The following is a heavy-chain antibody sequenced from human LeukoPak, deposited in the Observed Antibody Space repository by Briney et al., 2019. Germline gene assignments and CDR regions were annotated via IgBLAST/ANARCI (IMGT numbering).Heavy chain of an antibody. CDR1: GGSISSSSYY. CDR2: IYYSGST. CDR3: AKLPLWFGELLYPSSPDAFDI. V-gene: IGHV4-39*01. Sequence: SETLSLTCTVSGGSISSSSYYWGWIRQPPGKGLEWIGSIYYSGSTYYNPSLKSRVTISVDTSKNQFSLKLSSVTAADTAVYYCAKLPLWFGELLYPSSPDAFDIWGQGTMVTVSS. D-gene: IGHD3-10*01. J-gene: IGHJ3*02.